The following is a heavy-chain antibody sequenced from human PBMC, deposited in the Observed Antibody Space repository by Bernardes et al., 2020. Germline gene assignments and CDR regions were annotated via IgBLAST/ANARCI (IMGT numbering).Heavy chain of an antibody. Sequence: GESLKSSGQGSGYNVAPYWIGWVRHIPGQGLEWLGMIYPIDSDIRYSPSFQGQVTISADESIGTAYLQWSSLKASDTAMYYCARRDYYDGDGYGYWGQGTLVTVSS. CDR1: GYNVAPYW. D-gene: IGHD3-22*01. J-gene: IGHJ4*02. CDR3: ARRDYYDGDGYGY. CDR2: IYPIDSDI. V-gene: IGHV5-51*01.